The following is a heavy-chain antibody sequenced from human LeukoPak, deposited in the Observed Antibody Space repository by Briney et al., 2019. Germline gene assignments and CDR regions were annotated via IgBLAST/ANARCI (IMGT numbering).Heavy chain of an antibody. CDR3: ARDNGQLWSHFDY. CDR2: ISSSSSYI. CDR1: GFTFSSYS. V-gene: IGHV3-21*01. D-gene: IGHD5-18*01. Sequence: PGGSLRLSCAASGFTFSSYSMNWVRQAPGKGLEWVSSISSSSSYIYYADSVKGRFTISRDNAKNSLYLQMNSLRAEDTAVYYCARDNGQLWSHFDYWGQGTLVTVSS. J-gene: IGHJ4*02.